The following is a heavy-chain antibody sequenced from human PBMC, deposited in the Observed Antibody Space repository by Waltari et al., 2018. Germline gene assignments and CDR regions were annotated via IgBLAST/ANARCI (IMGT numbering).Heavy chain of an antibody. CDR1: GCTFSSYE. J-gene: IGHJ6*03. CDR3: ARDEISGSYSCYYYYYMDV. Sequence: GSLRLSCVDSGCTFSSYEMNWVRQAPGQGLEWVSYISSSGSTIYYADPVKGRFTISRDNAKNTLYLQMNSLRAEDKAVDYCARDEISGSYSCYYYYYMDVWGKGTTVTVSS. CDR2: ISSSGSTI. D-gene: IGHD1-26*01. V-gene: IGHV3-48*03.